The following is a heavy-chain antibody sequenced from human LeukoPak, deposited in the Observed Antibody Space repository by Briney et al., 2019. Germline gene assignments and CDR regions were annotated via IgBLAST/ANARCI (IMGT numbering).Heavy chain of an antibody. Sequence: GASVKLSCKAAGYTFTSYGISWVRQAPGQGLEWMGWISAYNGNTNYAQKLQGRVTMTTDTSTSTAYMELRSLRSEDTAVYYCARSGEADGECGYWGQGTLVTVSS. D-gene: IGHD3-10*01. CDR1: GYTFTSYG. V-gene: IGHV1-18*01. CDR3: ARSGEADGECGY. J-gene: IGHJ4*02. CDR2: ISAYNGNT.